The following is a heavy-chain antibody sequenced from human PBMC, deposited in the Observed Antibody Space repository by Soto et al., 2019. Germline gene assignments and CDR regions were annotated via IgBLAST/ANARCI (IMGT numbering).Heavy chain of an antibody. J-gene: IGHJ6*03. CDR1: GGSISSYY. CDR2: IYYSGST. CDR3: ARPAFGTNGVRALFGGYYYYYMDV. Sequence: SEPLSLTCTVSGGSISSYYWSWIRQPPGKGLEWIGYIYYSGSTNYNPSLKSRVTISVDTSKNQFSLKLSSVTAADTAVYYCARPAFGTNGVRALFGGYYYYYMDVWGKGTTVTVSS. D-gene: IGHD2-8*01. V-gene: IGHV4-59*08.